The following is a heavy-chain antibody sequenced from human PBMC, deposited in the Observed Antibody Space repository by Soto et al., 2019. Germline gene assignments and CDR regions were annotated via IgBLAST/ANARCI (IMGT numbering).Heavy chain of an antibody. CDR1: GGSISTYY. CDR2: VHYTGST. J-gene: IGHJ4*02. CDR3: ARTTSKQWLVSRWDNHFDY. D-gene: IGHD6-19*01. Sequence: QVQLQESGPGLVKPSETLSLSCSVSGGSISTYYWNWIRQPPGKGLEWIGYVHYTGSTNYKPSLKSRVTIALDTSKNQFYLRLSSVTAADTAVYYCARTTSKQWLVSRWDNHFDYWGQGTLVIVSS. V-gene: IGHV4-59*01.